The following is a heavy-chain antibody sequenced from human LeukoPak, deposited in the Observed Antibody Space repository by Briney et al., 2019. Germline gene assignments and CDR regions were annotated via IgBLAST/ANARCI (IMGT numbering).Heavy chain of an antibody. J-gene: IGHJ3*02. V-gene: IGHV4-59*13. CDR3: ARSDYHNSGSHTVFDAFDI. Sequence: PSETLSLTCTVSGGSISGYYWSWIRRPPGMRLGWIGYIDDSGNTNYNPSLKSQVTISVDKSKNQFSLKLSFVTAADTAMYYCARSDYHNSGSHTVFDAFDIWGQGTRVTVSS. CDR2: IDDSGNT. D-gene: IGHD3-10*01. CDR1: GGSISGYY.